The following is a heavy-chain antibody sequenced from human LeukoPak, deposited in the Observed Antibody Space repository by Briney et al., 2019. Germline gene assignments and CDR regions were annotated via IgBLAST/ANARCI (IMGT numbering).Heavy chain of an antibody. CDR1: GGSISSYY. V-gene: IGHV4-4*08. D-gene: IGHD6-13*01. Sequence: SETLSLTCTVSGGSISSYYWSWIRQPPGKGLEWIGYIYTSGSTNYNPSLKSRVTVSVDTSKNQFSLKLSSVTAADTAVYYCARHPRIAAAPTYYFDYWGQGTLVTVSS. J-gene: IGHJ4*02. CDR2: IYTSGST. CDR3: ARHPRIAAAPTYYFDY.